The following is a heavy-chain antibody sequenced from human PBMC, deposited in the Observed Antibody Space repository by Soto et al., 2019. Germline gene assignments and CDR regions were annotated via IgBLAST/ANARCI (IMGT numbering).Heavy chain of an antibody. CDR1: GYTFTSYG. Sequence: QVQLVQSGAEVKKPGASVKVSCKASGYTFTSYGISWVRQAPGQGLEWMGWISAYNGNTNYAQKLQGRVTMTTDTSTSTAYMELRSLRADDTAVYYYARDPPRGDDFWSGYFAPYGMDVWGQGTTVTVSS. J-gene: IGHJ6*02. D-gene: IGHD3-3*01. CDR2: ISAYNGNT. V-gene: IGHV1-18*01. CDR3: ARDPPRGDDFWSGYFAPYGMDV.